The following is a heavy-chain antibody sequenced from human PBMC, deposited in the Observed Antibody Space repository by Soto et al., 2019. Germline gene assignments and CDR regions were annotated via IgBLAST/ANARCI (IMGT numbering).Heavy chain of an antibody. CDR1: GFTFSSHA. V-gene: IGHV3-30-3*01. Sequence: QVQLVESGGGVVQPGRSLRLSCAASGFTFSSHAMHWVRQAPGKGLEWVAVISYDGSNKYYADSVKGRFTISRDNSKNTLYLQMNSLRAEDTAVYYCARAPTTVTTAYYFDYWGQGTLVTVSS. CDR3: ARAPTTVTTAYYFDY. D-gene: IGHD4-17*01. J-gene: IGHJ4*02. CDR2: ISYDGSNK.